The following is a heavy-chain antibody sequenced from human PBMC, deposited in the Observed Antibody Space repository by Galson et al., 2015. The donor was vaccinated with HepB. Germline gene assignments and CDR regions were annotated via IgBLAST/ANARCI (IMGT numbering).Heavy chain of an antibody. Sequence: SLRLSCAASGFTFSDYYMSWIRQAPGKGLEWVSYISSSSSYTNYADSVKGRFTISRDNAKNSLYLQMNSLRAEDTAVYYCARAGKLGPYTVLYYYYGMDVWGQGTTVTVSS. V-gene: IGHV3-11*06. CDR2: ISSSSSYT. D-gene: IGHD4-11*01. CDR1: GFTFSDYY. J-gene: IGHJ6*02. CDR3: ARAGKLGPYTVLYYYYGMDV.